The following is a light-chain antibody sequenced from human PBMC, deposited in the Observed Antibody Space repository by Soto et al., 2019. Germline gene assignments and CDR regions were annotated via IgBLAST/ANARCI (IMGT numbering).Light chain of an antibody. CDR1: QTISSY. CDR3: QQTYNTPIT. CDR2: ASS. Sequence: DIPMTQSPSSLSASVGDRVTITCRASQTISSYLNWYQQRPGKAPNLLIYASSSLQSGVPPRFSGSGSGTDFTLTISSLQPEDFATYYCQQTYNTPITFGQGTRLEIK. J-gene: IGKJ5*01. V-gene: IGKV1-39*01.